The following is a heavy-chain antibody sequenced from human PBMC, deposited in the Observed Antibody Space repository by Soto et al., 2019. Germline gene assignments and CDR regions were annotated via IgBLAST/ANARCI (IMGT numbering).Heavy chain of an antibody. CDR3: ARVGQNYYGMDV. Sequence: ASVKVSCKASGYTFTTYVMHWVRQAPGQRLEWMGWLNAGNDNTEYSQKLQGRVTITRDTSASTVYMELSSLSSEDTAVYYCARVGQNYYGMDVWGQGTTGTVSS. J-gene: IGHJ6*02. D-gene: IGHD3-3*01. CDR2: LNAGNDNT. V-gene: IGHV1-3*01. CDR1: GYTFTTYV.